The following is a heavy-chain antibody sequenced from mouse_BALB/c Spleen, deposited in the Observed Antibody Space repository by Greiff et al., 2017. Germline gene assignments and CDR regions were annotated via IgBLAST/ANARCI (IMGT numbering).Heavy chain of an antibody. D-gene: IGHD1-1*01. Sequence: EVQRVESGPELVKPGASVKISCKASGYSFTGYFMNWVKQSHGKSLEWIGRINPYNGDTFYNQKFKGKATLTVDKSSSTAHMELLSLTSEDSAVYYCGIASSRGYYAMDYWGQGTSVTVSS. CDR2: INPYNGDT. CDR3: GIASSRGYYAMDY. V-gene: IGHV1-37*01. J-gene: IGHJ4*01. CDR1: GYSFTGYF.